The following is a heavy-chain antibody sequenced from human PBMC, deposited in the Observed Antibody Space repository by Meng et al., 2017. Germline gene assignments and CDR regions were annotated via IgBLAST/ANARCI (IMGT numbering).Heavy chain of an antibody. V-gene: IGHV3-30*01. J-gene: IGHJ4*02. CDR2: ISYDGSNK. CDR3: AHFDY. CDR1: GFTFSSYA. Sequence: GQVRESGGGVVQPGRSLRISCAGSGFTFSSYAMHWVRQAPGKGLEWVAVISYDGSNKYYADSVKGRFTISRDNSKNTLYLQMNSLRAEDTAVYYCAHFDYWGQGTLVTVSS.